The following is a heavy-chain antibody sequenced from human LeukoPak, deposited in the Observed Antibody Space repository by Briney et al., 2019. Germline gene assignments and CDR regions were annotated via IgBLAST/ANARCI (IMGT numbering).Heavy chain of an antibody. D-gene: IGHD6-19*01. Sequence: ASVKVSCKASGYTFTSYDINWVRQATGQGLEWMGWMNPNSGNTGYAQKFQGRVTITRNTSISTAYMELSSLRSEDTAVYYCARTEMSVAVAGGFDPWGHGTLVTVSS. CDR1: GYTFTSYD. J-gene: IGHJ5*02. CDR2: MNPNSGNT. V-gene: IGHV1-8*03. CDR3: ARTEMSVAVAGGFDP.